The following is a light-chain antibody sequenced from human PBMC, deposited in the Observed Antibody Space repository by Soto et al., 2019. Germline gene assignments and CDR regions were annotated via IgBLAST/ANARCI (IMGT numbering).Light chain of an antibody. Sequence: DIQMTQSPSSLSASVVDRVTITCRASQGILTYLAWYQQKPGQVPELLIQAASTLQSGVPSRFRGSGSGTDFTLTISSLQPEDVATYYCQKYNSAPPTFGQGTKVDIK. V-gene: IGKV1-27*01. J-gene: IGKJ1*01. CDR2: AAS. CDR3: QKYNSAPPT. CDR1: QGILTY.